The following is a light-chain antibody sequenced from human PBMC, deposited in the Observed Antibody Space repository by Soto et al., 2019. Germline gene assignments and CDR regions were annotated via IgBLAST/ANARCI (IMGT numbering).Light chain of an antibody. CDR3: QQSFSVPIT. CDR1: QSIAGY. J-gene: IGKJ5*01. Sequence: DIQMTQSPSSLSASVGDRVTITCRASQSIAGYLSWYQQRPGKAPKFXIYSASSLQRGVPSRFSGSGSGTDFSLTINGLQPEDFATYFCQQSFSVPITFGQGTRLEIK. CDR2: SAS. V-gene: IGKV1-39*01.